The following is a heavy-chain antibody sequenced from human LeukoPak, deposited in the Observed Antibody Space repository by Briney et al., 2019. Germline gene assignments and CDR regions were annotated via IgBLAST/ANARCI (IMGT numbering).Heavy chain of an antibody. CDR1: GFTFSGFW. V-gene: IGHV3-7*03. J-gene: IGHJ3*01. CDR2: IDSDGSEG. CDR3: ARSSYSSSSSV. D-gene: IGHD6-6*01. Sequence: GGSLRLSCAVSGFTFSGFWMSWSRQAPGKGLEWVASIDSDGSEGYYADVVKGRFTISRDNAKNSLYLQINSLRAEDTAVYYCARSSYSSSSSVWGQGTMVTVSS.